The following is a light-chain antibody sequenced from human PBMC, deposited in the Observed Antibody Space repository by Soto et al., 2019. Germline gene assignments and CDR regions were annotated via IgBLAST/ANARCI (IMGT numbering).Light chain of an antibody. CDR1: QTINTY. CDR3: QQYNSYSGT. CDR2: GAS. J-gene: IGKJ1*01. V-gene: IGKV1-5*01. Sequence: DIQMTQSPPSLSASVGDRVTITCRASQTINTYLNWYQQRPGKAPNLLIYGASSLQSGVPSRFSGSGSGTEFTLTISSLQPDDFATYYCQQYNSYSGTFGQGTKVDIK.